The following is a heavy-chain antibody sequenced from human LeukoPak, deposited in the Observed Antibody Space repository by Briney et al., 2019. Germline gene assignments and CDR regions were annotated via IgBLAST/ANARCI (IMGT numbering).Heavy chain of an antibody. Sequence: GGSLRLSCAASGFTVSSNYMSWVRQAPGKGLEWVSVIYSGGSTYYADSVKGRFTISRDNSKNTLYLQMNSLRAEDTAVYYCARFQIQLWLHAFDIWGQGTMVTVSS. V-gene: IGHV3-53*01. CDR2: IYSGGST. D-gene: IGHD5-18*01. CDR3: ARFQIQLWLHAFDI. J-gene: IGHJ3*02. CDR1: GFTVSSNY.